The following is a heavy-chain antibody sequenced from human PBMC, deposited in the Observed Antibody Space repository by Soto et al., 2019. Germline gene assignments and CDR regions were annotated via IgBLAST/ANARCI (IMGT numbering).Heavy chain of an antibody. Sequence: QVQLVQSGAEVKKPGASVKVSCKASGYTFTSYAMHWVRQAPGQRLEWMGWINAGNGNTKYSQKFQGRVTITRDTSASTAYMELSSLRSEDTAVYYGARVLLSHRFLKSWGQGTLVTVSS. V-gene: IGHV1-3*01. CDR2: INAGNGNT. D-gene: IGHD3-3*01. CDR3: ARVLLSHRFLKS. J-gene: IGHJ4*02. CDR1: GYTFTSYA.